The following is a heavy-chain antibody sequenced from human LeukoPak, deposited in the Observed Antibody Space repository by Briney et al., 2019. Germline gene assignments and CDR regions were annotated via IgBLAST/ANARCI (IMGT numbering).Heavy chain of an antibody. CDR2: IFHSGSI. CDR1: GGSISSGGYS. V-gene: IGHV4-30-2*01. Sequence: SQTLSLTRAVSGGSISSGGYSWSWIRQPPGRGLEWIGHIFHSGSIYYNSSLKSRVTISVDRSKNQFSLKLSSVTAAETAVYYCAREPGATTGFDAFDIWGQGTMVTVSS. J-gene: IGHJ3*02. CDR3: AREPGATTGFDAFDI. D-gene: IGHD1-26*01.